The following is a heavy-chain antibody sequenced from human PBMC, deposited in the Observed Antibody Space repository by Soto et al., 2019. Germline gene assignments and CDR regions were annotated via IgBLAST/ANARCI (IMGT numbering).Heavy chain of an antibody. D-gene: IGHD2-15*01. J-gene: IGHJ6*02. CDR2: ISSSGSTI. Sequence: GGSLRLSCAASGFTFSDYYMSWIRQAPGKGLEWVSYISSSGSTIYYADSVKGRFTISRDNAKNSLYLQMNSLRAEDTAVYYCARACSGGSCYSIGTVGMDVWGQGTTVTISS. CDR1: GFTFSDYY. CDR3: ARACSGGSCYSIGTVGMDV. V-gene: IGHV3-11*01.